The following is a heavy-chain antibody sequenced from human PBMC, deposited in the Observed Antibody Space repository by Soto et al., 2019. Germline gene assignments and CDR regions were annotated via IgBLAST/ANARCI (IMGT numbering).Heavy chain of an antibody. CDR3: ANHGDVYNSGCYFGP. CDR2: ITYRGGT. CDR1: GGSISSNSW. Sequence: QVQLQESGPGLVKPSVTLSLTCAVSGGSISSNSWWSWVRQPPGKGLEWIGQITYRGGTKYNPSLQSRVTISLAKSENQFSLTLSSVTAADTAVDYCANHGDVYNSGCYFGPGGQGTLVTFSS. J-gene: IGHJ1*01. V-gene: IGHV4-4*02. D-gene: IGHD6-19*01.